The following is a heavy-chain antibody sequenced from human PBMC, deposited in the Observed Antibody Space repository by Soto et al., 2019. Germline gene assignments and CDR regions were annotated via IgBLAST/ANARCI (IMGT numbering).Heavy chain of an antibody. CDR2: INHSGST. CDR3: ARGLRGLSWNYSHPSKNYYYGMDV. Sequence: PXETLALPCAVDGWSFSGYYWSWIRQPPGKGLDWIGEINHSGSTNYNPSLKSRVTISVDTSKNHFSLKLSSVTAADTAVYYCARGLRGLSWNYSHPSKNYYYGMDVWGQGTTVTVSS. V-gene: IGHV4-34*01. J-gene: IGHJ6*02. CDR1: GWSFSGYY. D-gene: IGHD1-7*01.